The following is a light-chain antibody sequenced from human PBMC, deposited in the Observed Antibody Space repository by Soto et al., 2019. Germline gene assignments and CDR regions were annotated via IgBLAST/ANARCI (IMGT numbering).Light chain of an antibody. V-gene: IGKV3-15*01. J-gene: IGKJ1*01. Sequence: EIVMTQSPATLSVSPGERATLSCRASQNINSNLAWYQQKPGQAPRLLIYGASTRATGIPARFSGSGSGTEFTLTISSLQSEDFAVYCCQQYNYWVSFGQGTKVEI. CDR3: QQYNYWVS. CDR1: QNINSN. CDR2: GAS.